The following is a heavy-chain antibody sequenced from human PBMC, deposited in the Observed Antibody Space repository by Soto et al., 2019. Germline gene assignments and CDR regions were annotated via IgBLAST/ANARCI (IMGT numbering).Heavy chain of an antibody. CDR1: AFTFSSYA. CDR2: ISGSGGST. J-gene: IGHJ4*02. V-gene: IGHV3-23*01. CDR3: AKRSSGWYPGDLDY. Sequence: QPGVTLRLSFAAAAFTFSSYAMSCGRQAPGKGLEWVSAISGSGGSTYYADSVKGRFTISRDNSKNTLYLQMNSLRAEDTAVYYCAKRSSGWYPGDLDYWGQGTLVTVS. D-gene: IGHD6-19*01.